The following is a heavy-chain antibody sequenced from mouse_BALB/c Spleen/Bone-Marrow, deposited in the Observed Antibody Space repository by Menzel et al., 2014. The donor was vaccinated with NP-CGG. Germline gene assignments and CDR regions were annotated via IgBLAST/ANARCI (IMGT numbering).Heavy chain of an antibody. Sequence: QKPEQGLEWIGRIDPANGNIKYDPKFQGKATITADTSSNTAYLHLSSLTSEDTAVYYCTRGEDYWGQGTSVIVSS. CDR2: IDPANGNI. J-gene: IGHJ4*01. V-gene: IGHV14-3*02. CDR3: TRGEDY.